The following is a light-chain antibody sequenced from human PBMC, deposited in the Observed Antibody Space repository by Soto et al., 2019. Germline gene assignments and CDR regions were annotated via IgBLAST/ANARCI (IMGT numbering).Light chain of an antibody. V-gene: IGKV3-20*01. Sequence: EIVLTQSPGTLSLSPGERATLSCRASQSVSSSYLAWYQQKPGQPPRLLNYGASSRATGIPARFSGSGSGTEFTLTISSLESEDFAVYYCQQYGSWLFTFGPGTKVDIK. J-gene: IGKJ3*01. CDR1: QSVSSSY. CDR2: GAS. CDR3: QQYGSWLFT.